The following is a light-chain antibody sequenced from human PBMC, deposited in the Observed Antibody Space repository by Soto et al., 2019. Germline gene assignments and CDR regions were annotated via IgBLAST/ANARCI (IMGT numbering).Light chain of an antibody. CDR3: QQSYSTPQT. J-gene: IGKJ1*01. Sequence: DIQMTKSPSSLCASVGDRVTITCRASQSISSYLNWYQQKPGKAPKLLIYAASSLQSGVPSRFSGSGSGTDFTLTISSLQPEDFATHYCQQSYSTPQTFGQGTKVEIK. V-gene: IGKV1-39*01. CDR2: AAS. CDR1: QSISSY.